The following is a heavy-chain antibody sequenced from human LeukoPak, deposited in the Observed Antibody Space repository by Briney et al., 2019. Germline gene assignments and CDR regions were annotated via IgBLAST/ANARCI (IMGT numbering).Heavy chain of an antibody. J-gene: IGHJ4*02. V-gene: IGHV3-21*01. CDR3: ARDPRDGYDFDY. CDR2: ISSSRRYI. D-gene: IGHD5-24*01. CDR1: GFTLHSYS. Sequence: PGGSVTLSCAAPGFTLHSYSMNWDRPAPGKGLEGVSSISSSRRYISYAESVKGRYPISRANAKNSLYLQRHSLRAEDTAVYYCARDPRDGYDFDYWGQGTLVTVSS.